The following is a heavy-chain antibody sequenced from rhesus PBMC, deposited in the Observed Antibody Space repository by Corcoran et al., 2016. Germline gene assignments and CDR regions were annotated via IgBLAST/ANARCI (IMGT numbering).Heavy chain of an antibody. CDR2: INPYNGNT. V-gene: IGHV1S2*01. J-gene: IGHJ2*01. CDR3: ASGSSYVHDWYFDL. Sequence: QVQLVQSGAEVKKPGSSVKVSCKASGYTFTDYYMHWVRQAPRQGLEWMGWINPYNGNTKNAQKFQGRVTMTRDTSTSTAYMELSSLGSEDTAVYYCASGSSYVHDWYFDLWGPGTPITISS. CDR1: GYTFTDYY. D-gene: IGHD4-29*01.